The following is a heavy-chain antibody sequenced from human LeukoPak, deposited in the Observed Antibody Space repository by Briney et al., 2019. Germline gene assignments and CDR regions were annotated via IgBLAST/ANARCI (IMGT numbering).Heavy chain of an antibody. J-gene: IGHJ5*02. CDR3: ARGVDILTGYGLYNWFDP. Sequence: ASVKVSCKASGYTFTSYYMHWVRQAPGQGLEWMGIINPSGGSTSYAQKFQGRVTMTRDMSTSTAYMELRSLRSDDTAVYYCARGVDILTGYGLYNWFDPWGQGTLVTVSS. D-gene: IGHD3-9*01. V-gene: IGHV1-46*01. CDR2: INPSGGST. CDR1: GYTFTSYY.